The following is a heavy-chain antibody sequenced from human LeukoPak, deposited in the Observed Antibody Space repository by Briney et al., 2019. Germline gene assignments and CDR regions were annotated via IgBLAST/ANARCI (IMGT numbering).Heavy chain of an antibody. CDR2: ISGSGGST. Sequence: PGGSLRLSCAASGFTFSSYAMSWVRQAPGKGLEWVSAISGSGGSTYYADSVKGRFTISRDNTKNTLYLQMNSLRAEDTAVYYCAKYSNPDSRIAVAGPPGYWGQGTLVTVSS. D-gene: IGHD6-19*01. J-gene: IGHJ4*02. CDR1: GFTFSSYA. CDR3: AKYSNPDSRIAVAGPPGY. V-gene: IGHV3-23*01.